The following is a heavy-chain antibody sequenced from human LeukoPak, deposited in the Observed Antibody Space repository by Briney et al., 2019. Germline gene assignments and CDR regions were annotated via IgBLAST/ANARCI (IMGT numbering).Heavy chain of an antibody. Sequence: SETLSLTCTVSGGSISSYYWSWLRQPPGKGLEWIGYIYYSGSTNYNPSLKSRVTISVDTSKNQFSLKLSSVTAADTAVYYCARGPGWFDPWGQGTLVTVSS. CDR3: ARGPGWFDP. CDR1: GGSISSYY. CDR2: IYYSGST. V-gene: IGHV4-59*01. J-gene: IGHJ5*02.